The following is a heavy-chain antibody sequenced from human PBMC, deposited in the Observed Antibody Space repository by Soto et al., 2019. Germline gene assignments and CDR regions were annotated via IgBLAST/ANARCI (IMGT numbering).Heavy chain of an antibody. D-gene: IGHD2-2*01. CDR1: GYTFTNYY. J-gene: IGHJ6*02. CDR3: ARAPGGKYQTLRAHGMDV. CDR2: INPSGGTT. Sequence: ASVKVSCKASGYTFTNYYMHWVRQARGQGPEWMGIINPSGGTTTYAQKFQGRVTLTRDTSTGKFYLDLSSLRYEDTAAYYCARAPGGKYQTLRAHGMDVCGQGTTVTVCS. V-gene: IGHV1-46*01.